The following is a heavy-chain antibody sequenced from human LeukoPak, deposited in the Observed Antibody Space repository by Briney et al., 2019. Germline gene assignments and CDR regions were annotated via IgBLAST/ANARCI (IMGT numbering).Heavy chain of an antibody. CDR1: GFTFSNAW. CDR2: IKSKTEGDTT. D-gene: IGHD6-19*01. CDR3: TTVVAGGWYRFH. J-gene: IGHJ4*02. Sequence: GGSLTLSCAPSGFTFSNAWMSWVRQAPGEGLEWVVRIKSKTEGDTTDYAGQVKGRYTMSRDDSKNTLYLQMSSLKTEDTTVYYCTTVVAGGWYRFHWGGGTQVTVSA. V-gene: IGHV3-15*01.